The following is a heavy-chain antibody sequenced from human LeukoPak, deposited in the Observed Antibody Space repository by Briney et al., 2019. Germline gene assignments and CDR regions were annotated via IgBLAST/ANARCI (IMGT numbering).Heavy chain of an antibody. J-gene: IGHJ5*02. V-gene: IGHV1-24*01. CDR1: GYTLTDLS. Sequence: ASVKVSCKVSGYTLTDLSIHWVRQAPGKGLEWMGGFDPEDGETIYAQKFQGRVTMTEDTSTDTAYMELSSLRSEDTAVYYCATVTYYDSSGLNWFDPWAREPWSPSPQ. CDR2: FDPEDGET. CDR3: ATVTYYDSSGLNWFDP. D-gene: IGHD3-22*01.